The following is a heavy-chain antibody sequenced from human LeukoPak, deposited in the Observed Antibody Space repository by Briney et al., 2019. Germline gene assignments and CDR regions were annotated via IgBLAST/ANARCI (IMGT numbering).Heavy chain of an antibody. Sequence: SQTLSLTCIVAGGSISSGSYYWSWIRPPDGKGLEWSAHIYTIRSTNYYPSLNSRVTLSINTATTQFCRNVSSVTRTHSAVYYSAREEDYSDSSDHYDVITLDIWGQGTMVTVSS. CDR2: IYTIRST. V-gene: IGHV4-61*09. CDR1: GGSISSGSYY. J-gene: IGHJ3*02. CDR3: AREEDYSDSSDHYDVITLDI. D-gene: IGHD3-22*01.